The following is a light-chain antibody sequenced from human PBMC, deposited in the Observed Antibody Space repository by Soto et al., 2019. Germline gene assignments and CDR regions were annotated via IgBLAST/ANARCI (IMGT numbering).Light chain of an antibody. CDR1: ISNIGRNT. J-gene: IGLJ2*01. CDR3: AAWDDSLNGPSVV. CDR2: SNN. V-gene: IGLV1-44*01. Sequence: QSVLTQPPSASGTPGQRVTISCSGSISNIGRNTVNWYQQLPGKAPKLLIYSNNQQPSGVPDRVSASKSGTSASLAISGLQSEDEADYYCAAWDDSLNGPSVVFGGGTKLTVL.